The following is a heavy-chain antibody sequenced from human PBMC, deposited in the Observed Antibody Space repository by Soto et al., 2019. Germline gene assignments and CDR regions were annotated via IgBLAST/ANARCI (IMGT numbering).Heavy chain of an antibody. CDR2: IYYSGST. V-gene: IGHV4-61*01. CDR3: ARDSPEFDFWSGYHYYFDY. CDR1: GGSVSSGSYY. J-gene: IGHJ4*02. D-gene: IGHD3-3*01. Sequence: SETLSLTCTVPGGSVSSGSYYWSWIRQPPGKGLEWIGYIYYSGSTNYNPSLKSRVTISVDTSKNQFSLKLSSVTAADTAVYCCARDSPEFDFWSGYHYYFDYWGQGTLVTVSS.